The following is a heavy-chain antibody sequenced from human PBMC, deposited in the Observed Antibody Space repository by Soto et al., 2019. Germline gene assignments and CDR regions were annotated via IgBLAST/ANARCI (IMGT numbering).Heavy chain of an antibody. CDR1: GFSFSSYA. Sequence: QVRLVESGGGVVQPGRSLRLSCTASGFSFSSYAMYWFRQPPGKGLEWVAVISHDGINKHYADSVKGRVTVSRDNSNHWWELPLNRLRGEATAMLYWARDMYSSAYFVKCFAPWGQGTLATVSS. CDR3: ARDMYSSAYFVKCFAP. D-gene: IGHD6-19*01. V-gene: IGHV3-30-3*01. J-gene: IGHJ5*02. CDR2: ISHDGINK.